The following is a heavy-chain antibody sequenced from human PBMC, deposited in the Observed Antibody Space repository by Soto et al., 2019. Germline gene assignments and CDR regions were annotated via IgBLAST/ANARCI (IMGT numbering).Heavy chain of an antibody. D-gene: IGHD5-18*01. J-gene: IGHJ4*02. CDR3: ARDVGYGDY. CDR1: GFTLRNYW. V-gene: IGHV3-7*01. Sequence: EVQLVESGGGLVQPGGSLTLSCVASGFTLRNYWMTWVRQAPGKGLEWVASVKNDGTEKYYVDSVRGRFTISRDNAENSLYLQMNSLRAEDTAVYYCARDVGYGDYWGQGTLVTVSS. CDR2: VKNDGTEK.